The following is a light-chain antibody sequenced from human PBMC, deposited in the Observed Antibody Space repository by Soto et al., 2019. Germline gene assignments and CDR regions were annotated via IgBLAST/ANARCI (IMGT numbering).Light chain of an antibody. CDR2: GAS. J-gene: IGKJ1*01. CDR1: QTVSSNS. V-gene: IGKV3-20*01. CDR3: QQYVSSPRT. Sequence: EIVLTQSPGTLSLSPGERATLSCRASQTVSSNSLAWYQQKPGQAPRLLIYGASNRATGIPDRFSGSGSGTDFTLTVSRLEPEDFAVYYCQQYVSSPRTFGQGTKVDIK.